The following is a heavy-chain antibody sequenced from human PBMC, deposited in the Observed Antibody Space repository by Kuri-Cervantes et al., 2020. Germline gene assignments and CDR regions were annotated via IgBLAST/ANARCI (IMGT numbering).Heavy chain of an antibody. D-gene: IGHD1-26*01. J-gene: IGHJ4*02. CDR2: ISYDGSNK. V-gene: IGHV3-30*04. Sequence: GGSLRLSCAASGFTFSSYAMHWVRQAPGKGLKWVAVISYDGSNKYYADSVKGRFTISRDNSKNTLYLQMNSLRAEDTAVYYCARDALGFEWEPHDGFDYWGQGTLVTVSS. CDR3: ARDALGFEWEPHDGFDY. CDR1: GFTFSSYA.